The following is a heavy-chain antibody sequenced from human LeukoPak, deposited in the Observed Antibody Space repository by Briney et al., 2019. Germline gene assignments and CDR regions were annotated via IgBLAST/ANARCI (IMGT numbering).Heavy chain of an antibody. J-gene: IGHJ4*02. D-gene: IGHD1-26*01. CDR2: ISTSGST. Sequence: SSETLSLTCTVSRGSISSYYWSWIRQPAGKGLEWIGRISTSGSTNYNPSLKSRVTMSVDTSKNQFSLKLSSVTAADTAVYYCAGEKYSGSYIVYWGQGTLVTVSS. V-gene: IGHV4-4*07. CDR3: AGEKYSGSYIVY. CDR1: RGSISSYY.